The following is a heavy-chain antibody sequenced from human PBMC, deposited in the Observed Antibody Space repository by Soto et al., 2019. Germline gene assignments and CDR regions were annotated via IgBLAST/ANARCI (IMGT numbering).Heavy chain of an antibody. CDR2: ISAYNGNT. CDR3: ARPGDRWFGDGSGAFDI. CDR1: GYTFTSYG. V-gene: IGHV1-18*01. D-gene: IGHD3-10*01. Sequence: QVQLVQSGAEVKKPGASVKVSCKASGYTFTSYGISWVRQAPGQGLEWMGWISAYNGNTNYAQKLQGRVTMTTDTHTRTAYRELRSLRSDHTAVYYCARPGDRWFGDGSGAFDIWGQGTMFTVAS. J-gene: IGHJ3*02.